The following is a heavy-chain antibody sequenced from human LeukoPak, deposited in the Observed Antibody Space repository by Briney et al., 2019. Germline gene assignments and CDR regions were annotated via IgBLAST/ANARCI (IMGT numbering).Heavy chain of an antibody. CDR3: ARGVATCDLWTGYV. CDR2: IKQDGSEK. J-gene: IGHJ4*02. D-gene: IGHD3/OR15-3a*01. V-gene: IGHV3-7*01. CDR1: GFTFSSYW. Sequence: GGSLRLSCAASGFTFSSYWMTWVRQAPGKGLEWVANIKQDGSEKHYVDSVKGRFTISRDNAKNSLYLQMNSLRAEDTAVYYCARGVATCDLWTGYVWGQGTLVTVSS.